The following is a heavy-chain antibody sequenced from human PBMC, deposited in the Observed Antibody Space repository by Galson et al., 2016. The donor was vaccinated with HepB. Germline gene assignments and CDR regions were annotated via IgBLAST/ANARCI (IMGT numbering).Heavy chain of an antibody. D-gene: IGHD4-17*01. CDR2: IIPIFGTA. J-gene: IGHJ6*02. V-gene: IGHV1-69*13. CDR3: AQPRTTVTTLYYYYGMDV. CDR1: GGTFSNYA. Sequence: SVKVSCKASGGTFSNYAISWVRQAPGQGLEWMGGIIPIFGTANYAQKFQGRVTITADESTSTAYMGLSSLRSEDTAVYYCAQPRTTVTTLYYYYGMDVWGQGTTVTVSS.